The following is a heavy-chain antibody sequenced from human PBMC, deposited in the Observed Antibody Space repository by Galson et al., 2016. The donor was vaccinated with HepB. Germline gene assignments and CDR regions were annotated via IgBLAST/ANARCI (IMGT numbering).Heavy chain of an antibody. Sequence: SLRLSCAASGFIVNSHYMTWVRQAPGKGLEWVSIIYTGGRIYYADSVKGRFTTSRHNSKNTVYLQMNSLRAADTAMYYCARGTNFGDYLDYWGQGTLVTVSS. D-gene: IGHD4-17*01. V-gene: IGHV3-53*01. CDR3: ARGTNFGDYLDY. CDR2: IYTGGRI. J-gene: IGHJ4*02. CDR1: GFIVNSHY.